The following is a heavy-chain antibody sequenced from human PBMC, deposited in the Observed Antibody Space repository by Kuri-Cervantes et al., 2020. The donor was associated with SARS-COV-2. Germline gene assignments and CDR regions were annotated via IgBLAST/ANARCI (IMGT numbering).Heavy chain of an antibody. Sequence: ASVKVSCKAPETTFPNYDINWVRQATGQGLEWMGMVKTNSGNTLYAQFFQGRVTMTRDTSTSTVYMELSSLTSVDTAIYYCYCAPKEGFDSWGQGTLVTVSS. CDR2: VKTNSGNT. J-gene: IGHJ4*02. D-gene: IGHD2-21*01. V-gene: IGHV1-8*01. CDR1: ETTFPNYD. CDR3: YCAPKEGFDS.